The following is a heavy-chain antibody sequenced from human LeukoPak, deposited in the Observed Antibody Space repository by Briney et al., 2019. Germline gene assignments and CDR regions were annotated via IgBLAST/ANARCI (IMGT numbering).Heavy chain of an antibody. D-gene: IGHD3-10*01. Sequence: SVKVSCKASGGTFISYAISWVRQAPGQGLEWMGGIIPIFGTANYAQKFQGRVTITADESRSKDYMELRSLRSEDTAVYYCARADYYGSGSDLGAFDIWGQGTMVTVSS. J-gene: IGHJ3*02. CDR1: GGTFISYA. V-gene: IGHV1-69*01. CDR2: IIPIFGTA. CDR3: ARADYYGSGSDLGAFDI.